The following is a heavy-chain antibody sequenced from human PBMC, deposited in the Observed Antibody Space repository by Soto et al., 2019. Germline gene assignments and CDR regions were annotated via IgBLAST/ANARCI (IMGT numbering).Heavy chain of an antibody. CDR2: IKSKTDGGTT. D-gene: IGHD3-10*01. CDR1: GFTFSNAW. J-gene: IGHJ6*02. V-gene: IGHV3-15*07. Sequence: PGGSLRLSCAASGFTFSNAWMNWVRQAPGKGLEWVGRIKSKTDGGTTDYAAPVKGRFTISRDDSKNTLYLQMNSLKTEDTAVYYCLPYGSGSYYYFYYYYGMDVWGQGTTVTVSS. CDR3: LPYGSGSYYYFYYYYGMDV.